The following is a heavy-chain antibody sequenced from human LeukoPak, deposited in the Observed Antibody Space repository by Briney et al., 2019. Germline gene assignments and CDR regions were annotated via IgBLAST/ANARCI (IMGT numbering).Heavy chain of an antibody. Sequence: GGSLRLSCAASGFTFSSYAMSWVRQAPGKGLEWVSAISGSGGSTYYADSVKGRFTISRDNSKNTLYLQVNSLRAEDTAVYYCAKDVFRLVYYFDHWGQGTLVTVSS. CDR1: GFTFSSYA. V-gene: IGHV3-23*01. D-gene: IGHD2/OR15-2a*01. J-gene: IGHJ4*02. CDR3: AKDVFRLVYYFDH. CDR2: ISGSGGST.